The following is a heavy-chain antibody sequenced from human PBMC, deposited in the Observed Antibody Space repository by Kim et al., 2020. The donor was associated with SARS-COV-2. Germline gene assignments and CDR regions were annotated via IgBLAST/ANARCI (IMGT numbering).Heavy chain of an antibody. V-gene: IGHV4-34*01. CDR2: INHSGST. CDR1: GGSFSGYY. D-gene: IGHD6-13*01. CDR3: ARVGGKQQLVRDY. Sequence: SETLSLTCAVYGGSFSGYYWSWIRQPPGKGLEWIGEINHSGSTNYNPSLKSRVTISVDTSKNQFSLKLSSVTAADTAVYYCARVGGKQQLVRDYWGQGTLVTVSS. J-gene: IGHJ4*02.